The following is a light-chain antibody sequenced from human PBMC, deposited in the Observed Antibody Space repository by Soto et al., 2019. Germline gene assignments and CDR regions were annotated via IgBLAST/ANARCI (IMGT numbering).Light chain of an antibody. CDR3: QQYNSYHT. J-gene: IGKJ2*01. CDR1: QSISSW. Sequence: DLQMTQSPSTLSASVGDRVTITCRVSQSISSWLAWYQQKPGKAPKLLIYDASSLESGVPSRFSGSGSGTEFTLTISSLQPDDFATYYCQQYNSYHTFGQGTKLEIK. CDR2: DAS. V-gene: IGKV1-5*01.